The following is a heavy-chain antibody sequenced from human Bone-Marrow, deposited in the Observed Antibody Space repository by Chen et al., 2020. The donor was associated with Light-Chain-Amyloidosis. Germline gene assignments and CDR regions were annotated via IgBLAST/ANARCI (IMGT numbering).Heavy chain of an antibody. V-gene: IGHV4-38-2*01. CDR3: ARVYRRMPARFLAVLTPFADYYYFYYMDV. Sequence: QVQLQESGPGLVKPSETLSLTCAVSGYSISSGYYWGWIRQPPGKGLEWIGSIYHSGSTYYNPSLKSRVTIFTDTSKNQFSLKMTSVTAADTAVYYCARVYRRMPARFLAVLTPFADYYYFYYMDVWGTGTTVTVSS. CDR1: GYSISSGYY. CDR2: IYHSGST. D-gene: IGHD3-16*01. J-gene: IGHJ6*03.